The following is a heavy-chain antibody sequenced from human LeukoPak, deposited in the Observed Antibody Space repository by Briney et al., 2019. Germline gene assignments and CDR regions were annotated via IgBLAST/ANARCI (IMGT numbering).Heavy chain of an antibody. CDR2: IYYSGST. CDR1: GGSISSYY. J-gene: IGHJ6*02. V-gene: IGHV4-59*01. D-gene: IGHD6-13*01. CDR3: ARVKQAGSSWYNSNYYYGMDV. Sequence: SETLSLTRTVSGGSISSYYWSWIRQPPGKGLEWIGYIYYSGSTNYNPSLKSRVTISVDTSKNQFSLKLSSVTAADTAVYYCARVKQAGSSWYNSNYYYGMDVWGQGTTVTVSS.